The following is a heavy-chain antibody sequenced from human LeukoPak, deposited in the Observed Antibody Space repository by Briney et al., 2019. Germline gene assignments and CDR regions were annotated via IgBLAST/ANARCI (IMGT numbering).Heavy chain of an antibody. V-gene: IGHV4-34*01. CDR1: GGSFSGYY. CDR2: INHSGST. Sequence: SETLSLTCAVYGGSFSGYYWSWIRQPPGKGLEWIGEINHSGSTNYNPSLKSRVTISVDMSKNQFSLKLSSVTAADTAVYYCARLARITMVRGVPPSFDYWGQGTLVTVSS. D-gene: IGHD3-10*01. CDR3: ARLARITMVRGVPPSFDY. J-gene: IGHJ4*02.